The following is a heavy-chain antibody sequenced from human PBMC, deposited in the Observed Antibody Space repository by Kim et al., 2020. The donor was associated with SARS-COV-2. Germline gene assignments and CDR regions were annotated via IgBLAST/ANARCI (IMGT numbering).Heavy chain of an antibody. CDR1: GYSFTSYW. Sequence: GESLKISCKGSGYSFTSYWIGWVRQMPGKGLEWMGIIYPGDSDTKYSPSFQGQVTISADKSISTAYLQWSSLKASDTAMYYCAGVFYDSSAYLTFGYWGQGTLVTVSS. CDR3: AGVFYDSSAYLTFGY. CDR2: IYPGDSDT. J-gene: IGHJ4*02. V-gene: IGHV5-51*01. D-gene: IGHD3-22*01.